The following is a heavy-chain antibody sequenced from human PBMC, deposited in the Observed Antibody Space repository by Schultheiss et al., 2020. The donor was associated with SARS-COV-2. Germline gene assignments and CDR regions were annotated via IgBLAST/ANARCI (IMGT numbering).Heavy chain of an antibody. Sequence: GGSLRLSCAASGFTFSSYAMSWVQAPGKGLEWVSAISGSGGSTYYADSVKGRFTISRDNSKNTLYLQMNSLRAEDTAVYYCAVVGEMADYWGQGTLVTVSS. V-gene: IGHV3-23*01. D-gene: IGHD5-24*01. CDR2: ISGSGGST. CDR1: GFTFSSYA. J-gene: IGHJ4*02. CDR3: AVVGEMADY.